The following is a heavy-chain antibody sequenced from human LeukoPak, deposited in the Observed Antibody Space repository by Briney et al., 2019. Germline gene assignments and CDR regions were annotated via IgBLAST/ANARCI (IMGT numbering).Heavy chain of an antibody. Sequence: PGGSLRLSCAASGFTFNSYGMSWVRQAPGKGLEWVSGISGSGGDTYYADSVKGRFTISRDNSKNTLYLQMNSLRVEDTALYYCAKSLHYYGSGSYLLDYWGQGTLVTVSS. CDR1: GFTFNSYG. J-gene: IGHJ4*02. D-gene: IGHD3-10*01. V-gene: IGHV3-23*01. CDR2: ISGSGGDT. CDR3: AKSLHYYGSGSYLLDY.